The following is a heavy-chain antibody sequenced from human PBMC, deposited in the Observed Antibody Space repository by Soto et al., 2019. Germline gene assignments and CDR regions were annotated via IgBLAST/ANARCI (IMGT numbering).Heavy chain of an antibody. CDR1: GFTFSSYA. D-gene: IGHD1-26*01. V-gene: IGHV3-23*01. Sequence: GGSLRLSCAASGFTFSSYAMTWVRQAPGKGLEWVSGISGNGGSRYYADSVKGRFTISRDNSKNTLYLQMNSLRAEDTALYYCAKGRSYPYYYGVDAWGQGTTVTLSS. CDR2: ISGNGGSR. J-gene: IGHJ6*02. CDR3: AKGRSYPYYYGVDA.